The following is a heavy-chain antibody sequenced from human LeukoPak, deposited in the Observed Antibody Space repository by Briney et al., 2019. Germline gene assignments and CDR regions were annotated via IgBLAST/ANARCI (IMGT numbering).Heavy chain of an antibody. D-gene: IGHD1-26*01. J-gene: IGHJ6*03. CDR3: ARDPYSGGYGDYYYYYMDL. CDR2: ISSSGTTI. CDR1: GFTFSSYE. Sequence: GGSLRLSCAASGFTFSSYEMNWVRQAPGKGLEWVSYISSSGTTIYYAASVKGRFTISRDNAKNSLYLQMNSLRAEDTAVYYCARDPYSGGYGDYYYYYMDLWGQGTTVTISS. V-gene: IGHV3-48*03.